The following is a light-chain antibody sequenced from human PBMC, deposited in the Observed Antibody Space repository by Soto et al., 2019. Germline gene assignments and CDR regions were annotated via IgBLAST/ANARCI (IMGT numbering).Light chain of an antibody. CDR2: LGS. Sequence: DIVMTQSPLSLPVTPGEPASISCRSSQSLLISNGYNYLDWYLQKPGQSPQLLIYLGSNRASGVPVRFSGSGSGADFTLKISRVEAEDVGVYYCMQALQTPRTFGQGTKVEI. J-gene: IGKJ1*01. V-gene: IGKV2-28*01. CDR3: MQALQTPRT. CDR1: QSLLISNGYNY.